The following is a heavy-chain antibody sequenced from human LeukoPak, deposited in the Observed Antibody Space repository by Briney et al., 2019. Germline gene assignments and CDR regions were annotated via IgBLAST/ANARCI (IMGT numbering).Heavy chain of an antibody. Sequence: SETLSLTCTVSGGSISSGGYYWSWIRQHPGKGLEWIGYIYYSGSPYYTPSLKSRVTISVATSKNQFSLKLSSVTAADTAVYYCARGIGYLRYFDYWGQGTLVTVSS. D-gene: IGHD3-22*01. CDR2: IYYSGSP. CDR1: GGSISSGGYY. V-gene: IGHV4-31*03. CDR3: ARGIGYLRYFDY. J-gene: IGHJ4*02.